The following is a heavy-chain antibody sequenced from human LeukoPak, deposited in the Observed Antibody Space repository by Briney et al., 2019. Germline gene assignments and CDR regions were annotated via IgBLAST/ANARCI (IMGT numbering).Heavy chain of an antibody. CDR1: GFTFSSYA. J-gene: IGHJ4*02. CDR2: ISSSSSYI. Sequence: GGSLRLSCAASGFTFSSYAMNWVRQAPGKGLEWVSSISSSSSYIYYADSVKGRFTISRDNAKNSLYLQMNSLRAEDTAVYYCARGSLDRADYWGQGTLVTVSS. V-gene: IGHV3-21*01. CDR3: ARGSLDRADY.